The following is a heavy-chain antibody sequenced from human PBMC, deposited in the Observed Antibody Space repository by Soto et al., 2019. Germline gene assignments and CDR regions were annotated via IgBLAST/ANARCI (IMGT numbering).Heavy chain of an antibody. Sequence: SETLSLTCAVSGGSISSSNWWSWVRQPPGKGLEWIGQIFHGGGTNYSPSLKSRVTISVDTSKNQFSLELTSVTAADTAVYYCARPHYDSNTFYSFFDYWGQGTLVTVSS. V-gene: IGHV4-4*02. CDR1: GGSISSSNW. J-gene: IGHJ4*02. CDR3: ARPHYDSNTFYSFFDY. CDR2: IFHGGGT. D-gene: IGHD3-22*01.